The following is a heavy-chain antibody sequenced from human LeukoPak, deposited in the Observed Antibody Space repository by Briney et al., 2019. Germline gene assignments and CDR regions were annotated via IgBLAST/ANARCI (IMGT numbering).Heavy chain of an antibody. CDR1: GFSFGDYS. V-gene: IGHV3-49*04. CDR3: TSQLQLLTFFDY. CDR2: IRSEAYGGTT. Sequence: PGGSLRLSCTASGFSFGDYSMNWVRQAPGKGLEWVGFIRSEAYGGTTQYAAPVKGRFTISRDDSKSIAYLQMNSLKTEDTAVYYCTSQLQLLTFFDYWGQGTLVTVSS. D-gene: IGHD6-13*01. J-gene: IGHJ4*02.